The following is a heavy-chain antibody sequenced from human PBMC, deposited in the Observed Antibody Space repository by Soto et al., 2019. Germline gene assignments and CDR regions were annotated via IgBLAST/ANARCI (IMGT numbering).Heavy chain of an antibody. CDR2: ISSSSSYI. CDR1: GFTFSSYS. CDR3: ARGGGATAFDY. V-gene: IGHV3-21*01. Sequence: EVQLVESGGGLVKPGGSLRLSCAASGFTFSSYSMNWVRQAPGKGLEWVSSISSSSSYIYYADSVKGRFTISRDNAKNPLYLQRNSLRAEDTAVYYCARGGGATAFDYWGQGTLVTVSS. D-gene: IGHD1-26*01. J-gene: IGHJ4*02.